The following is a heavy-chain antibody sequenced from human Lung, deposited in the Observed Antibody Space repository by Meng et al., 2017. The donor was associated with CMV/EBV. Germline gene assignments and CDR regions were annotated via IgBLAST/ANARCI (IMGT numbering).Heavy chain of an antibody. CDR3: ARAVADTANFDY. D-gene: IGHD6-19*01. V-gene: IGHV4-4*07. CDR2: LSTSSTI. Sequence: GPLQGPGPGLVKSSETLSLTGNASGDSMNYYYWSWIRQSDGKGLEWIVRLSTSSTIHYNPSLTSRVTLSVDTSKNQISLQLSSVTAADTAVYYCARAVADTANFDYWGQGTLVTVSS. CDR1: GDSMNYYY. J-gene: IGHJ4*02.